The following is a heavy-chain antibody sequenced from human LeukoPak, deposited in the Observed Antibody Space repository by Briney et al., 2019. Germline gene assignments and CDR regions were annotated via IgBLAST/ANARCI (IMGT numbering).Heavy chain of an antibody. CDR1: GGPISSYY. CDR3: ARGADSSGYLLFDY. D-gene: IGHD3-22*01. Sequence: SETLSLTCTVSGGPISSYYWSWIRQPPGEGLEWIGYIYYSGSTNYNPSLKSRVTISVDTSKNQFSLKLSSVTAADTAVYYCARGADSSGYLLFDYWGQGTLVTVSS. J-gene: IGHJ4*02. V-gene: IGHV4-59*01. CDR2: IYYSGST.